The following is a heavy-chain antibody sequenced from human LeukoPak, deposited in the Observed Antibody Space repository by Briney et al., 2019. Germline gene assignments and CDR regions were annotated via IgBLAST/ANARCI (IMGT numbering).Heavy chain of an antibody. CDR2: IKQDGSEK. CDR1: GFTFSSHR. V-gene: IGHV3-7*01. J-gene: IGHJ4*02. D-gene: IGHD3-10*01. Sequence: GGSLRLSCAASGFTFSSHRMNWVRQAPGKGLEWVANIKQDGSEKYYVDSVKGRFTISRDNAKNSLYLQMNSLRAEDTAVYYCARDSFGETLVFDYWGQGTLVTVSS. CDR3: ARDSFGETLVFDY.